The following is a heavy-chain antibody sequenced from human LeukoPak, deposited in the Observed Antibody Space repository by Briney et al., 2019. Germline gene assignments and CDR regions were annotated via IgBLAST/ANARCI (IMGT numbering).Heavy chain of an antibody. CDR2: IKSKTDGGTT. CDR3: TTAGPHEQFDS. CDR1: GFTFSNAW. D-gene: IGHD1/OR15-1a*01. Sequence: GGSLRLSCAASGFTFSNAWMSWARQAPGKGLEWVGRIKSKTDGGTTDYAALVKGRFTISRDDSKNTLYLRMNSLKTEDTAEYYCTTAGPHEQFDSGGKGTRVTVS. J-gene: IGHJ4*02. V-gene: IGHV3-15*01.